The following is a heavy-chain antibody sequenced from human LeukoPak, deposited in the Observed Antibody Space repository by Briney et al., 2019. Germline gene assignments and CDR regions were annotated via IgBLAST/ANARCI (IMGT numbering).Heavy chain of an antibody. D-gene: IGHD3-10*01. CDR1: GFTFSWHA. Sequence: GGSLRLSCSASGFTFSWHAMHWVRQAPGKGLQWVANIKKDGSEKYYVDSVKGRFTISRDNAKNSLYLQLNSLRAEDTAVYYCAREERFTLVRGVVSSAPFDYWGQGSLVTVSS. CDR3: AREERFTLVRGVVSSAPFDY. CDR2: IKKDGSEK. V-gene: IGHV3-7*01. J-gene: IGHJ4*02.